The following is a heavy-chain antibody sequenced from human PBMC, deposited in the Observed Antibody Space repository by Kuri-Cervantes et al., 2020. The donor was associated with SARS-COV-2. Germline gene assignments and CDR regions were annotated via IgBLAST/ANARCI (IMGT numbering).Heavy chain of an antibody. J-gene: IGHJ6*02. CDR1: GFNFSRYG. V-gene: IGHV3-30*03. D-gene: IGHD4-11*01. CDR2: TSRDGSNK. CDR3: TTGYFATVTGYYYYGMDV. Sequence: GGSLRLSCAASGFNFSRYGMHWVRQAPGKGLEWVAVTSRDGSNKYYADSVKGRFTISRDSSKNTLYLQMNSLRAEDTALYYCTTGYFATVTGYYYYGMDVWGQGTTVTVSS.